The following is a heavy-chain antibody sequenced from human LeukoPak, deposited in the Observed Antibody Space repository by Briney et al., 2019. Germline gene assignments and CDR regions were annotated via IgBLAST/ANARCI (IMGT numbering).Heavy chain of an antibody. J-gene: IGHJ4*02. D-gene: IGHD6-13*01. V-gene: IGHV1-18*01. Sequence: GASVKVSCKASGYAFTSYGISWVRQAPGQGLEWMGWISAYNGNTNYAQKLQGRVTMTTDTSTSTAYMELRSLRSDDTAVYYCARDPGYRSSFPFDYWGQGTLVTVSS. CDR1: GYAFTSYG. CDR2: ISAYNGNT. CDR3: ARDPGYRSSFPFDY.